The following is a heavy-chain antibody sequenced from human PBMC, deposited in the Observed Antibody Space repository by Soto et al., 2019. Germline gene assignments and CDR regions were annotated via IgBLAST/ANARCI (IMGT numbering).Heavy chain of an antibody. V-gene: IGHV1-69*01. D-gene: IGHD3-16*01. CDR3: AGDVTLNYYDSNYYYYAMDV. CDR1: GGTFTSHA. Sequence: QVQLVQSGAEVKMPESSVQVSCKASGGTFTSHAISWVRQAPGQGLEWMGVIIPFFKGTHYAQQFQGSVTITADDPMTTVYMDLYYLSSEDTAVYYSAGDVTLNYYDSNYYYYAMDVCGHGTTVTFSS. J-gene: IGHJ6*02. CDR2: IIPFFKGT.